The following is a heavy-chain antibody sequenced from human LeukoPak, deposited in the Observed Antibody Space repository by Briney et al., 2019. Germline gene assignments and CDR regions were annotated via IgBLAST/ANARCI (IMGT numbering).Heavy chain of an antibody. Sequence: SESLSLTCGVSGGSISGTNWWSWVRQPPGQGLEWIGEISLAGQTNFNPSLNGRVTMSLDKSSNKLYLHLTSVTAADTATYFCSREGGPFYPFGYWGQGTLVIVSS. V-gene: IGHV4/OR15-8*02. D-gene: IGHD1-26*01. CDR3: SREGGPFYPFGY. J-gene: IGHJ4*02. CDR2: ISLAGQT. CDR1: GGSISGTNW.